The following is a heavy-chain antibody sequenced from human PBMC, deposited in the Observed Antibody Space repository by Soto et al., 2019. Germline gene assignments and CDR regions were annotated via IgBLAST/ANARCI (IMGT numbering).Heavy chain of an antibody. J-gene: IGHJ4*02. CDR1: GFTFSNFG. D-gene: IGHD2-21*02. CDR2: ISSSDKYI. CDR3: ARVFCRGDCYSPLDY. Sequence: GSLRLSCVASGFTFSNFGLNLVRQAPGKGLEWVSSISSSDKYIYYADSVKGRFTISRDNAKNSLSLQMNSLRADDTAVYYCARVFCRGDCYSPLDYWGQGTLVTVSS. V-gene: IGHV3-21*01.